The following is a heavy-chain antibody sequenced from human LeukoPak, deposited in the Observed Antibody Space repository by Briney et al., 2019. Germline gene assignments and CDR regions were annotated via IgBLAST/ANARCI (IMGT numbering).Heavy chain of an antibody. CDR1: GGSFSGYY. V-gene: IGHV4-34*01. CDR2: INHSGST. CDR3: ARERLRFLEWLSSQNWFDP. J-gene: IGHJ5*02. D-gene: IGHD3-3*01. Sequence: PSETLSLTCAVYGGSFSGYYWSWIRQPPGKGLEWIGEINHSGSTNYNPSLKSRVTISVDASKNQFSLKLSSVTAADTAVYYCARERLRFLEWLSSQNWFDPWGQGTLVIVSS.